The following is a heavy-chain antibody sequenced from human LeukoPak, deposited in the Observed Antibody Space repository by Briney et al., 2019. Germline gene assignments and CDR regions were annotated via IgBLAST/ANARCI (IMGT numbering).Heavy chain of an antibody. CDR1: GFTFCDYV. D-gene: IGHD3-22*01. V-gene: IGHV3-49*04. J-gene: IGHJ3*02. CDR3: TRRYNYDSSGYYYVRDAFDI. CDR2: IRSKAYGGTT. Sequence: GGSLRLSCTASGFTFCDYVMSWVRQAPGKGLEWVGFIRSKAYGGTTKNAASVKGRFTISRDDSRSVAYLQMNSLKTEDTAVYYCTRRYNYDSSGYYYVRDAFDIWGQGTMVTVSS.